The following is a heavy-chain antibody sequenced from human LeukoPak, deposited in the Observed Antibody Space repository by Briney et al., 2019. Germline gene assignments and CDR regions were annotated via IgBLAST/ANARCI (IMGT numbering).Heavy chain of an antibody. CDR2: INTNGGTT. J-gene: IGHJ4*02. CDR1: GFTFSTFA. V-gene: IGHV3-64*01. D-gene: IGHD5-24*01. CDR3: ARDGVATNDY. Sequence: GGSLRLSCAASGFTFSTFAMQWVRQAPEKGLEYVSGINTNGGTTYYANSVKGRFTISRDNPKNTLYLQMGSLRVEDTAVYYCARDGVATNDYWGQGTLVTVSS.